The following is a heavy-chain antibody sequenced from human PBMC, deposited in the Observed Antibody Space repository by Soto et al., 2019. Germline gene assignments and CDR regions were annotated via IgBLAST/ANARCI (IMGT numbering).Heavy chain of an antibody. CDR2: IIPIFGTA. V-gene: IGHV1-69*13. D-gene: IGHD6-13*01. J-gene: IGHJ6*02. Sequence: SVKVSCKASGGTFSSYAISWVRQAPGQGLEWMGGIIPIFGTANYAQKFQGRVTITADESTSTAYMELSSLRSEDTAVYYCAGGYSSSWPYYYGMDVWGQGTTVTVSS. CDR1: GGTFSSYA. CDR3: AGGYSSSWPYYYGMDV.